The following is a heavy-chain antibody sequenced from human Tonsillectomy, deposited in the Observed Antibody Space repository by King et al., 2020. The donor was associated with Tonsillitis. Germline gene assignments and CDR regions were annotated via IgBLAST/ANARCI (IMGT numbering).Heavy chain of an antibody. J-gene: IGHJ6*02. Sequence: VQLVQSGAEVKKPGSSVKVSCNASGDTFSNYAISWVRQAPGQGLEWMGVIIPMFDTTNYAQKLQGRVTITADESRRTAYLELSSLRSEDTGGYYCARVGEGGPSSYYGMDVWGQGTTVIVSS. CDR3: ARVGEGGPSSYYGMDV. CDR1: GDTFSNYA. CDR2: IIPMFDTT. V-gene: IGHV1-69*01. D-gene: IGHD3-16*01.